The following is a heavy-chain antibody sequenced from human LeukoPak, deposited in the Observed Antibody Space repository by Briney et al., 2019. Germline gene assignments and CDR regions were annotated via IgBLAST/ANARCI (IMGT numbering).Heavy chain of an antibody. CDR3: ARGLNDFWSGYYIGGFDY. J-gene: IGHJ4*02. D-gene: IGHD3-3*01. CDR2: ISAYNGNT. Sequence: ASVKVSCKASGYTFTSYGISWVRQAPGQGLEWMGWISAYNGNTNYAQKLQGRFTMTTDTSTSTAYMELRSLRSDDTAVYYCARGLNDFWSGYYIGGFDYWGQGTLVTVSS. CDR1: GYTFTSYG. V-gene: IGHV1-18*01.